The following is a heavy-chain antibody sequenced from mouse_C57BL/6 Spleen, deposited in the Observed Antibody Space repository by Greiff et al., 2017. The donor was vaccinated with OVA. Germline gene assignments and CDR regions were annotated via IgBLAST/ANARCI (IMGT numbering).Heavy chain of an antibody. CDR1: GYTFTSYW. CDR2: IDPSDSET. V-gene: IGHV1-52*01. D-gene: IGHD1-1*01. Sequence: QVQLQQPGAELVRPGSSVKLSCKASGYTFTSYWMHWVKQRPIQGLEWIGNIDPSDSETHYNQKFKDKATLTVAKSSSTAYMQLSSLASEDSAVYYCARKYYGSDYAMDYWGQGTSVTVSS. J-gene: IGHJ4*01. CDR3: ARKYYGSDYAMDY.